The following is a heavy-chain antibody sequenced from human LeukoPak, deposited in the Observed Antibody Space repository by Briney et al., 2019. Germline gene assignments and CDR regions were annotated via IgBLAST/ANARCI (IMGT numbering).Heavy chain of an antibody. CDR3: ASLRSLMTLAGLDS. CDR2: MCYSGST. CDR1: GGSISSSNYY. Sequence: SETLSLTCTVSGGSISSSNYYWGWIRQPPGKGLEWIARMCYSGSTFYNPSLKSRVTISVDTSKNQFSLRLSSVTAADTAVYYCASLRSLMTLAGLDSWGQGTLVTVSS. J-gene: IGHJ4*02. V-gene: IGHV4-39*01. D-gene: IGHD6-19*01.